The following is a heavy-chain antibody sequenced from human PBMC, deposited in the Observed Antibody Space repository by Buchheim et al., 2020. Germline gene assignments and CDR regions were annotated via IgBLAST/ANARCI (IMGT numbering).Heavy chain of an antibody. CDR1: GYTFTGYY. Sequence: QVQLVQSGAEVKKPGASVKVSCKASGYTFTGYYMHWVRQAPGQGLEWMGWVHPHNGHTGYAQKFQGRVTMTRNTSISTAYMELSSLRSEDTAVYYWARALTSPDMGVFDPWGQGTL. J-gene: IGHJ5*02. CDR3: ARALTSPDMGVFDP. CDR2: VHPHNGHT. V-gene: IGHV1-8*02. D-gene: IGHD3-16*01.